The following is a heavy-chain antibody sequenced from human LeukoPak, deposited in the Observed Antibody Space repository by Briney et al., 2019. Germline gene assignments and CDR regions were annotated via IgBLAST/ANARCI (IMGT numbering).Heavy chain of an antibody. CDR3: AQSLGASTWFGNWFDP. V-gene: IGHV4-59*05. D-gene: IGHD3-10*01. CDR2: IYYSGRT. Sequence: SETLSLTCAVYGGSFSNYYWSWIRQPPGKGLEWIGSIYYSGRTYYNPSLKSRLTISVATPKNQFSLKLSSVTAADTAVYYCAQSLGASTWFGNWFDPWGQGTLVTVSS. CDR1: GGSFSNYY. J-gene: IGHJ5*02.